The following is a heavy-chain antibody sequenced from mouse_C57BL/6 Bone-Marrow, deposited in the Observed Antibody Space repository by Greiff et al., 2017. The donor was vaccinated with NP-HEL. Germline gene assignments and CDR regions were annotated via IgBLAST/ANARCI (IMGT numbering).Heavy chain of an antibody. Sequence: EVQLQESGPVLVKPGPSVKISCKASGFTFTDYYMHWVKQSHGKSLEWIGIVYPYNGGTSYNQKFKGKATLTVDTSSSTAYMELNSLTSEDSAVYYCEVTTVPHYFDYWGQGTTLTVSS. CDR1: GFTFTDYY. D-gene: IGHD1-1*01. CDR2: VYPYNGGT. V-gene: IGHV1-36*01. CDR3: EVTTVPHYFDY. J-gene: IGHJ2*01.